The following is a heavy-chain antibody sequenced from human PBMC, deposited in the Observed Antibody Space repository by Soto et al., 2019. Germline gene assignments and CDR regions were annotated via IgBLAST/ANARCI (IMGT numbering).Heavy chain of an antibody. CDR1: GFTFSSYG. CDR2: IWYDGSNK. J-gene: IGHJ2*01. CDR3: ACNYYDSSGYSWYFDL. D-gene: IGHD3-22*01. Sequence: QVQLVESGGGVVQPGRSLRLSCAASGFTFSSYGMHWVRQAPGKGLEWVAVIWYDGSNKYYADSVKGRFTISRDNSKNTLYLQMNRLRAEDTAVYYCACNYYDSSGYSWYFDLWGRGTLVTVSS. V-gene: IGHV3-33*01.